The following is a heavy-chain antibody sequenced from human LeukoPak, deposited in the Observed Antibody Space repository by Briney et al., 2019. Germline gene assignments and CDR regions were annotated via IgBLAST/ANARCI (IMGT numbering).Heavy chain of an antibody. D-gene: IGHD3-16*01. CDR1: GFTFSSYW. CDR2: ICGSGGST. V-gene: IGHV3-23*01. CDR3: ARWGELTGY. Sequence: GGSLRLSCAASGFTFSSYWMSWVRQAPGKGLEWVSAICGSGGSTYYADSVKGRFTISRDNSKNTLYLQMNSLRAEDTAVYYCARWGELTGYRGQGTLVTDSS. J-gene: IGHJ4*02.